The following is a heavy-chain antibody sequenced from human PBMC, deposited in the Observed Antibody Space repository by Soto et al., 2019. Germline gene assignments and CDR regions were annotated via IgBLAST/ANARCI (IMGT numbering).Heavy chain of an antibody. CDR3: ARGAPGYYDSSGPNFDY. CDR1: GGTFSSYA. CDR2: IIPIFGTA. D-gene: IGHD3-22*01. J-gene: IGHJ4*02. V-gene: IGHV1-69*01. Sequence: QVQLVQSGAEVKKPGSSVKVSCKASGGTFSSYAISWVRQAPGQGLEWMGGIIPIFGTANYAQKFQGRVTITADESTNTAYMELSSLRSEDTAVYYCARGAPGYYDSSGPNFDYWGQGTLVTVSS.